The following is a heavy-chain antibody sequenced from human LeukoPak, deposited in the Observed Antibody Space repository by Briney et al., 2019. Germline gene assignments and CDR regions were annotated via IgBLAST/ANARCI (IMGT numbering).Heavy chain of an antibody. D-gene: IGHD3-22*01. CDR2: IYTSGST. CDR1: GGSISSGSYY. V-gene: IGHV4-61*02. CDR3: ARGNYYDSSY. Sequence: SQTLSLTCTVSGGSISSGSYYWSWIRQPAGKGLEWIGRIYTSGSTNYNPSLKSRVTISVDTSKNQFSLKLSSVTAADTAVYYCARGNYYDSSYWGQGTLVTVSS. J-gene: IGHJ4*02.